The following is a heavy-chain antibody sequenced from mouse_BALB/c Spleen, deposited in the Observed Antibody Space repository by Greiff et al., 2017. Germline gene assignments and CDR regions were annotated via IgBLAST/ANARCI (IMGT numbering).Heavy chain of an antibody. CDR2: ISSGGST. CDR1: GFTFSSYA. J-gene: IGHJ2*01. V-gene: IGHV5-6-5*01. Sequence: EVKLMESGGGLVKPGGSLKLSCAASGFTFSSYAMSWVRQTPEKRLEWVASISSGGSTYYPDSVKGRFTISRDNARNILYLQMSSLRSEDTAMYYCARGRGFYYGYDGYYFDYWGQGTTLTVSS. CDR3: ARGRGFYYGYDGYYFDY. D-gene: IGHD2-2*01.